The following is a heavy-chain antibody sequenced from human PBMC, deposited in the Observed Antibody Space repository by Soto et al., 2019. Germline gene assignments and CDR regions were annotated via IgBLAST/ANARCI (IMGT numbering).Heavy chain of an antibody. CDR3: AGRNSLASVSLNFRVLSNYKWIDP. CDR2: IYFIGST. Sequence: QLQLQESGPGLVKPSETLSLTCTVSGDSITNSNYYWGWFRQPPGKGLEWIASIYFIGSTYYNPSLKSRFAITLDTANNRFSLNLNSLTASDTAVDYGAGRNSLASVSLNFRVLSNYKWIDPWGPGTLGTVSS. V-gene: IGHV4-39*01. CDR1: GDSITNSNYY. D-gene: IGHD3-16*02. J-gene: IGHJ5*02.